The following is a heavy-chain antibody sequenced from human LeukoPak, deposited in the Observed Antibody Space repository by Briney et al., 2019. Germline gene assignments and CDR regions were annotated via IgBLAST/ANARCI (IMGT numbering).Heavy chain of an antibody. Sequence: GASVKVSCMASGYTFNGHFIHWVRQAPGQGLEWMGFINPNSGGTQYAQNFQGRVTLTRDPSTTTAYLELSRLRFDDTAVYYCARDRQYGPLGRGFDPWGQGTLVIVSS. V-gene: IGHV1-2*02. J-gene: IGHJ5*02. D-gene: IGHD3-10*01. CDR1: GYTFNGHF. CDR3: ARDRQYGPLGRGFDP. CDR2: INPNSGGT.